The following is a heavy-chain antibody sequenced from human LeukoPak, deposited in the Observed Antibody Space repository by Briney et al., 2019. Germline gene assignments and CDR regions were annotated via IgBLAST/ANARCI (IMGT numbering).Heavy chain of an antibody. CDR1: GGSISSSSYY. Sequence: PSETLSLTCTVSGGSISSSSYYWGWIRQPPGKGLEWIGSIYYSGSTYYNPSLKSRVTISVDTSKNQFSLKLSSVTAADTAVYYCASSYDSSGYPYFQHWGQGTLVTVSS. V-gene: IGHV4-39*01. CDR3: ASSYDSSGYPYFQH. CDR2: IYYSGST. J-gene: IGHJ1*01. D-gene: IGHD3-22*01.